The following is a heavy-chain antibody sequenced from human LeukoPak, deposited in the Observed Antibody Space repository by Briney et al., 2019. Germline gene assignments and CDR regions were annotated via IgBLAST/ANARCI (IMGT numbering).Heavy chain of an antibody. V-gene: IGHV4-4*08. CDR1: GGSISSYY. J-gene: IGHJ3*02. CDR2: IYTSGST. CDR3: ARGAIVVVTAMADAFDI. Sequence: SETLSLTCTVSGGSISSYYWSWIRQPPGKGLEWIGRIYTSGSTNYNPSLKSRVTISVDTSKNQFSLKLSSVTAADTAVYYCARGAIVVVTAMADAFDIWGQGTMVTVSS. D-gene: IGHD2-21*02.